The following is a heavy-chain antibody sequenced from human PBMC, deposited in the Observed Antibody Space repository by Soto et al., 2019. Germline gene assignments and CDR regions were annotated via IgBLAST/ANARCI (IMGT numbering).Heavy chain of an antibody. V-gene: IGHV6-1*01. J-gene: IGHJ3*01. CDR3: ARGNALDV. CDR2: RYYRSKWFH. D-gene: IGHD3-10*01. CDR1: GDSVSSDITS. Sequence: QGQLQQSGPGLVKPSQTLSLTCAISGDSVSSDITSWNWIRQSPSRGLVWLGRRYYRSKWFHDYAACVKRRITINPDTSKNQFSMELNSMTPEDTAVYYCARGNALDVWGQGTVVTVSS.